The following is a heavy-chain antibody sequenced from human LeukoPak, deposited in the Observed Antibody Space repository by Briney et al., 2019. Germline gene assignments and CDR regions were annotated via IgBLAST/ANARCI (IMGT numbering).Heavy chain of an antibody. CDR3: VKNGQYYYGSGSYYNPPGNFDY. CDR1: GFTFSSYA. CDR2: ISSNGGST. Sequence: PGGSLRLSCSASGFTFSSYAMHWVRQAPGKGLEYVSAISSNGGSTYYADSVKGRFTISRDNSKNTLYLQMSSLRAEDTAVYYCVKNGQYYYGSGSYYNPPGNFDYWGQGTLVTVSS. J-gene: IGHJ4*02. D-gene: IGHD3-10*01. V-gene: IGHV3-64D*09.